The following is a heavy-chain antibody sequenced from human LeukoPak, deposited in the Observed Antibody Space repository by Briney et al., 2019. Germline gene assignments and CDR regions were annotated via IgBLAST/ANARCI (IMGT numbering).Heavy chain of an antibody. CDR2: INPNSGRT. V-gene: IGHV1-2*02. CDR1: GYTFNDYY. CDR3: ARDSSDVLTGYYHF. J-gene: IGHJ4*02. D-gene: IGHD3-9*01. Sequence: ASVTVSFTTSGYTFNDYYVDWVRQAPGQGLEWMGWINPNSGRTNYAPKFQGRVTLTTDTSITTAYMELSSLISGDTALYFCARDSSDVLTGYYHFWGQGTLVTVSS.